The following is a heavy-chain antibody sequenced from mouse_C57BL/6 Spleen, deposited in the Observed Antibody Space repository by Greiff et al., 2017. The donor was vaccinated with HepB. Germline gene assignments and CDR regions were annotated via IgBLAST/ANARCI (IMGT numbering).Heavy chain of an antibody. V-gene: IGHV1-61*01. CDR2: IYPSDSET. CDR3: ARDITTVVAFDY. D-gene: IGHD1-1*01. Sequence: QVQLKQPGAELVRPGSSVKLSCKASGYTFTSYWMYWVKQRPGQGLEWIGNIYPSDSETHYNQKFKDKATLTVDKSSSTAYMQLSSLTSEDSAVYYCARDITTVVAFDYWGQGTTLTVSS. J-gene: IGHJ2*01. CDR1: GYTFTSYW.